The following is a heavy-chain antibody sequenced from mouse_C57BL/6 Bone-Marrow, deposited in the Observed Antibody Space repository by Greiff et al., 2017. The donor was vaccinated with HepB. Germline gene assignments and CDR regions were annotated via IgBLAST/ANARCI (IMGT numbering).Heavy chain of an antibody. V-gene: IGHV5-12*01. CDR1: GFTFSDYY. CDR2: ISNGGGST. Sequence: EVQRVESGGGLVQPGGSLKLSCAASGFTFSDYYMYWVRQTPEKRLEWVAYISNGGGSTYYPDTVKGRFTISRDNAKNTLYLQMSRLKSEDTAMYYCASLYYYGSSSSMDYWGQGTSVTVSS. J-gene: IGHJ4*01. CDR3: ASLYYYGSSSSMDY. D-gene: IGHD1-1*01.